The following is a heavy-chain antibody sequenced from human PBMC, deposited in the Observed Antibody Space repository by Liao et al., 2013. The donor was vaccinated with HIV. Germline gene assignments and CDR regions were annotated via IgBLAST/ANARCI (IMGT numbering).Heavy chain of an antibody. CDR1: GGSFSDYY. Sequence: QVQLQQWGAGLLKPSETLSLTCAVYGGSFSDYYWSWIRQPPGKGLEWIGEINHSGSTNYNPSLKSRVTISVDTSKNQFSLKLSSVTAVDTAVYYCARGNGDYLTYFDYWGQGTLVTVSS. CDR2: INHSGST. J-gene: IGHJ4*02. D-gene: IGHD4-17*01. CDR3: ARGNGDYLTYFDY. V-gene: IGHV4-34*01.